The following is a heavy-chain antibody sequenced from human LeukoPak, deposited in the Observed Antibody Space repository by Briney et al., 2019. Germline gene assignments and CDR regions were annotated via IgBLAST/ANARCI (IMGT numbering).Heavy chain of an antibody. CDR1: GFTLSGSA. D-gene: IGHD3-22*01. J-gene: IGHJ5*02. CDR3: TRRSTDDSSGYYST. Sequence: GGSLRLSCAASGFTLSGSAMHWVRQASGKGLEWVGRIRSKANTYATAYAASVRDRFTISRDESKNTAYLQMNSLKTEDTAVYYCTRRSTDDSSGYYSTWGQGTLVTVSS. CDR2: IRSKANTYAT. V-gene: IGHV3-73*01.